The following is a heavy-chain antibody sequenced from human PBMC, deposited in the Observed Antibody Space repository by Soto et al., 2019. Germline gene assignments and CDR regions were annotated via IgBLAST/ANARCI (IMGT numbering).Heavy chain of an antibody. J-gene: IGHJ4*02. CDR2: ISGHGGST. V-gene: IGHV3-64*05. D-gene: IGHD4-17*01. CDR3: VKSPAYGDYAYFDY. Sequence: GGSLRLSCSASGFSFSSYAMHWVRQAPGKGLECVSAISGHGGSTYSADSVKGRFTISRDNSKNTLYVQMNSLRAEDTAVYYCVKSPAYGDYAYFDYWGQGTLVTVSS. CDR1: GFSFSSYA.